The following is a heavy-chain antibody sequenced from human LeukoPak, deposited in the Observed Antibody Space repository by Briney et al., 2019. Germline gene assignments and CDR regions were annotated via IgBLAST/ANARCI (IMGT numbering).Heavy chain of an antibody. Sequence: SETLSLTCTVSGYSISSGYYWGWIRQPPGKGLEWIGNIYHSGSTYSNPSLKSRVIISVDTSKNQFSLKLSSVTAADTAVYFCARGPRIAVLGPRIRRAEYFQHWGQGTLVTVSS. J-gene: IGHJ1*01. D-gene: IGHD6-19*01. V-gene: IGHV4-38-2*02. CDR3: ARGPRIAVLGPRIRRAEYFQH. CDR1: GYSISSGYY. CDR2: IYHSGST.